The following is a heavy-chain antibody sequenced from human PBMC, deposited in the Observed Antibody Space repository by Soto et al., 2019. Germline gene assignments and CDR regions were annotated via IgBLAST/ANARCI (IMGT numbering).Heavy chain of an antibody. Sequence: QVQLVQSGAEVKKPGASVKVSCKASGYTFTSYYMHWVRQAPGQGLEWMGIINPSGGSTSYAQKWQGRVSMTRDTSKSTVYIELSSLRSEDTAVYYCARGRGVVAVPGWFDPWGQGTLVTVSS. J-gene: IGHJ5*02. CDR2: INPSGGST. D-gene: IGHD2-15*01. CDR1: GYTFTSYY. V-gene: IGHV1-46*03. CDR3: ARGRGVVAVPGWFDP.